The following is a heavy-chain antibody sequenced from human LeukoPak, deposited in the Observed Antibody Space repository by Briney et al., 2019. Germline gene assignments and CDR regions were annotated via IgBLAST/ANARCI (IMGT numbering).Heavy chain of an antibody. J-gene: IGHJ4*02. V-gene: IGHV4-59*08. CDR2: IYYSGST. Sequence: SETLSLICTVSGGSISSYYWSWIRQPPGKGLEWIGYIYYSGSTNYNPSLKSRVTISVDTSKNQFSLKLSSVTAADTAVYYCARGGGYVDYFDYWGQGTLVTVSS. CDR1: GGSISSYY. CDR3: ARGGGYVDYFDY. D-gene: IGHD5-12*01.